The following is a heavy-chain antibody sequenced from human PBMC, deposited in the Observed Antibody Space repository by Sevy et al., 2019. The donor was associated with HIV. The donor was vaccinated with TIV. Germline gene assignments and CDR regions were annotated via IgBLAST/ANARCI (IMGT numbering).Heavy chain of an antibody. CDR1: GFTFSKYS. J-gene: IGHJ4*02. D-gene: IGHD2-8*01. CDR2: LSFGCGEI. V-gene: IGHV3-23*01. CDR3: AREVCTKPHDY. Sequence: GESLKISCAASGFTFSKYSMSWVRQPPGKGLEWVSTLSFGCGEINYADSVKGRFTISRDNSKSSVYLQMNNLRPEDTAVYYGAREVCTKPHDYWGQGTLVTVSS.